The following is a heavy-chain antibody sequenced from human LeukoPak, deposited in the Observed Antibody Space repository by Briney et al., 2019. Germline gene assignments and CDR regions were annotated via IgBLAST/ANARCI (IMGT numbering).Heavy chain of an antibody. CDR3: AKDRSDSSTWYAGSH. D-gene: IGHD6-13*01. Sequence: GGSLRLSCAASGFTFSSYAMSWVRQAPGRGLEWVSAISGSGGSTYYADSVKGRFTISRDNSKNTLYLQMNSMRAEDTAVYYCAKDRSDSSTWYAGSHWGQGTLVTVSS. J-gene: IGHJ4*02. CDR2: ISGSGGST. CDR1: GFTFSSYA. V-gene: IGHV3-23*01.